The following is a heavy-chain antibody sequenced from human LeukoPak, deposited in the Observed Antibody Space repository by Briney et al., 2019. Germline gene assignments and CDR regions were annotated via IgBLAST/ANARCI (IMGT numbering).Heavy chain of an antibody. CDR1: GYTFTSYD. Sequence: ASVKVSCKASGYTFTSYDINWVRQATGQGLEWMGWMNPNSGNTGYAQKFQGRVTMTRNTSISTAYMELSSLRSEDTAVYYCARDRLLRYFDWLSKTYYYYMDVWGKGTTVTVSS. J-gene: IGHJ6*03. V-gene: IGHV1-8*01. D-gene: IGHD3-9*01. CDR2: MNPNSGNT. CDR3: ARDRLLRYFDWLSKTYYYYMDV.